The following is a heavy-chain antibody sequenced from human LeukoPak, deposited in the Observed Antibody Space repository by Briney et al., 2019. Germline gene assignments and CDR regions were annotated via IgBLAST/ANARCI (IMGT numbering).Heavy chain of an antibody. Sequence: PGGFLRLSCAASGFTFSSYSMNWVRQAPGKGLEWVSSISSSSSYIYYADSVKGRFTISRDNAKNSLYLQMNSLRAEDTAVYYCARGPSGWYADYFDYWGQGTLVTVSS. J-gene: IGHJ4*02. CDR1: GFTFSSYS. CDR3: ARGPSGWYADYFDY. D-gene: IGHD6-19*01. CDR2: ISSSSSYI. V-gene: IGHV3-21*01.